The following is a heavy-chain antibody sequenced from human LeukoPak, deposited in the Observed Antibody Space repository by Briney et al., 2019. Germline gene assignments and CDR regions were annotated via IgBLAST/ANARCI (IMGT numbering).Heavy chain of an antibody. J-gene: IGHJ6*02. V-gene: IGHV4-34*01. Sequence: SETLSLTCAVYGGSFSGYYWSWIRQPPGKGLEWIGEINHSGSTNYNPSLKSRVTISVDTSKNQFSLKLSSVTAADTAVYYCARPRRKAAAVYYYYYGRDVWGQGTTVTVP. CDR1: GGSFSGYY. CDR2: INHSGST. D-gene: IGHD6-13*01. CDR3: ARPRRKAAAVYYYYYGRDV.